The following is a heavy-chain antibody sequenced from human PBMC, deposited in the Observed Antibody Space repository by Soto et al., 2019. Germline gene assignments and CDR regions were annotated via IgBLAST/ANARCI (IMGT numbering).Heavy chain of an antibody. Sequence: GGSLILSCAASGFTFSSYWMSWVRQAPGKGLEWVANIKQDGSEKYYVDSVKGRFTISRDNSKNTLYLQMNSLRAEDTAVYYCARVFGLRDAFDIWGQGTMVTVSS. D-gene: IGHD5-12*01. CDR2: IKQDGSEK. CDR1: GFTFSSYW. CDR3: ARVFGLRDAFDI. V-gene: IGHV3-7*01. J-gene: IGHJ3*02.